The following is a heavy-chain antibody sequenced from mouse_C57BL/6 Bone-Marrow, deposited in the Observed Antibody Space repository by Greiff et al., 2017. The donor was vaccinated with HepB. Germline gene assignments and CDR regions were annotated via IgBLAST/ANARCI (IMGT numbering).Heavy chain of an antibody. D-gene: IGHD1-1*01. CDR3: TGGSSPYWYFDV. CDR2: IDPEDGDT. J-gene: IGHJ1*03. CDR1: GFNIKDYY. Sequence: EVQLQESGAELVRPGASVKLSCTASGFNIKDYYMHWVKQRPEQGLEWIGRIDPEDGDTEYAPKFQGKATMTAATSSNTAYLQLSSLTSEDTAVYYCTGGSSPYWYFDVWGTGTPVTVS. V-gene: IGHV14-1*01.